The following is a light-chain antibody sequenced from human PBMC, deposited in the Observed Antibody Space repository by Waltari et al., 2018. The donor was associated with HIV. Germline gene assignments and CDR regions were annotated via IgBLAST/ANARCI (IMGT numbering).Light chain of an antibody. CDR1: INNVASQG. J-gene: IGLJ3*02. CDR2: RNN. V-gene: IGLV10-54*01. CDR3: AAWDISLNAWV. Sequence: QAGLTQPPSVSKALRQTATLTCTGNINNVASQGAAWLQQHQGNPPKLLSYRNNTRPSGISERLSASRSGDTTALTITRLQPEDEAYYYCAAWDISLNAWVFGGGTKLTVL.